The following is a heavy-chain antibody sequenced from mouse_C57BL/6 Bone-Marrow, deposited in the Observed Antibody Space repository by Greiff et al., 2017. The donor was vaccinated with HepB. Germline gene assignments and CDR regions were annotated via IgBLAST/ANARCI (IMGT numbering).Heavy chain of an antibody. J-gene: IGHJ3*01. CDR1: GFTFSSYG. CDR2: ISSGGSYT. CDR3: ARHDSNRFAY. Sequence: EVKLVESGGDLVKPGGSLKLSCAASGFTFSSYGMSWVRQTPDKRLEWVATISSGGSYTYYPDSVKGRFTISRDNAKNTLYLQMSSLKSEDTAMYYCARHDSNRFAYWGQGTLVTVSA. V-gene: IGHV5-6*01. D-gene: IGHD2-5*01.